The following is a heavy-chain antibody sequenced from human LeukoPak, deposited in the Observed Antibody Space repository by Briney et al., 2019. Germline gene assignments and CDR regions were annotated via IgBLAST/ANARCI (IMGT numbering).Heavy chain of an antibody. V-gene: IGHV4-59*01. CDR3: ARERDEVVPAAIYYYYYMDV. J-gene: IGHJ6*03. Sequence: PSETLSLTCTVSGGSISSYYWSWIRQPPGKGLEWIGYIHYSGSTNYNPSLKSRVTISVDTSKNQFSLKLSSVTTADTAVYYCARERDEVVPAAIYYYYYMDVWGKGTTVTVSS. D-gene: IGHD2-2*02. CDR2: IHYSGST. CDR1: GGSISSYY.